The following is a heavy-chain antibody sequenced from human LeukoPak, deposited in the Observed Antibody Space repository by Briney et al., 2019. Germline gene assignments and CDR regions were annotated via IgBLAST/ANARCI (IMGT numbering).Heavy chain of an antibody. V-gene: IGHV4-34*01. D-gene: IGHD2-21*01. CDR1: GLSVNDYY. CDR3: ARIRCGRGQARCYNH. Sequence: SETLSLTCAVSGLSVNDYYRSWIRQSPEKGLEWIGEVSPGGYTTYNPSLRSRVIISEDTSENQLSLNVTSVTAADTALYYCARIRCGRGQARCYNHWAQGSLVTVSS. CDR2: VSPGGYT. J-gene: IGHJ5*02.